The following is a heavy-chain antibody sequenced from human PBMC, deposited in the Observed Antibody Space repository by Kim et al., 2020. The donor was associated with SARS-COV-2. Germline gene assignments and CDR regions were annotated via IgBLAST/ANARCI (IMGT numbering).Heavy chain of an antibody. CDR2: ISSSGSTI. CDR1: RFTFSSYE. J-gene: IGHJ4*02. CDR3: ARAAYSSGWSFDY. D-gene: IGHD6-19*01. Sequence: GGSLRLSCVASRFTFSSYEMNWVRQAPGKGLEWVSYISSSGSTIYYADSVKGRFTISRDNAKNSLYLQMNSLRVEDTAVYYCARAAYSSGWSFDYWGQGTLVTVSS. V-gene: IGHV3-48*03.